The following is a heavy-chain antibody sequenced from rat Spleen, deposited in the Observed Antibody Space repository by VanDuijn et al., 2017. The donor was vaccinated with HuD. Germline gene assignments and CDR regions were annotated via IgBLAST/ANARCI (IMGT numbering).Heavy chain of an antibody. J-gene: IGHJ2*01. Sequence: EVQLVESDGGLVQPGRSLKLSCAASGFTFSDYYMAWVRQAPTKGLEWVATISSDGRRNYYRDSVKGRFTISRDNSKSSLYLQMDSLRSEDTATYYCTTANNYGYWGQGVTVTVSS. CDR3: TTANNYGY. D-gene: IGHD1-10*01. CDR2: ISSDGRRN. CDR1: GFTFSDYY. V-gene: IGHV5-20*01.